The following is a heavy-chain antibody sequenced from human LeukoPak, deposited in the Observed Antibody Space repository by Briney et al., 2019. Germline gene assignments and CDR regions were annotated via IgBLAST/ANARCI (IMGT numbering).Heavy chain of an antibody. Sequence: GASVKVSCKASGGTFSSYAISWVRQAPGQGLEWMGGIIPIFGTANYAQKFQGRVTITTDESTSTAYMELSSLRSEDTAVYYCARESVPAAMAYYYYMDVWGKGTTVTVSS. CDR3: ARESVPAAMAYYYYMDV. V-gene: IGHV1-69*05. CDR2: IIPIFGTA. J-gene: IGHJ6*03. D-gene: IGHD2-2*01. CDR1: GGTFSSYA.